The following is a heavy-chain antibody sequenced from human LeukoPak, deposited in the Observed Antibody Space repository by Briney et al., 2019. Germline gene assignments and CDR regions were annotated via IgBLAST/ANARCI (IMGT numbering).Heavy chain of an antibody. CDR2: MNPNSGNT. J-gene: IGHJ4*02. V-gene: IGHV1-8*01. D-gene: IGHD1-26*01. CDR3: ARAGGWDPFSLDY. CDR1: GYTFTSYD. Sequence: ASVRVSCKASGYTFTSYDINWVRQATGQGLEWMGWMNPNSGNTGYAQKFQGRVTMTRNTSISTAYMELRSLRSDDTAVYYCARAGGWDPFSLDYWGQGTLVTVSS.